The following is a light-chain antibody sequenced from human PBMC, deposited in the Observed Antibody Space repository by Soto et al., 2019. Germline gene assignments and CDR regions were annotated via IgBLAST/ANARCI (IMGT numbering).Light chain of an antibody. V-gene: IGKV3D-15*01. CDR1: QSVSSSY. CDR3: QQYNNWPPIT. J-gene: IGKJ5*01. CDR2: GAF. Sequence: EIVMTQSPATLSVSPVPRYTLSCRPSQSVSSSYLAWYQQTPGQAPRLLIYGAFNRATGIPARFSGSGSWTDFTLTISSLEPEDSAIYYCQQYNNWPPITFGQGTRLEIK.